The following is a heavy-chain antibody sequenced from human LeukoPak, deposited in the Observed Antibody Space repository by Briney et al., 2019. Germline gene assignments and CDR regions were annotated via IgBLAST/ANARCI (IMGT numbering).Heavy chain of an antibody. CDR3: AKEVCCGGSCYFWFDP. CDR2: ISWNSGSI. D-gene: IGHD2-15*01. Sequence: GGSLRLSCAASGFTFDDYAMHWVRQAPGKGLEWVSGISWNSGSIGYADSVKGRFTISRDNAKNSLYLQMNSLRAEDMALYYCAKEVCCGGSCYFWFDPWGQGTLVTVSS. J-gene: IGHJ5*02. CDR1: GFTFDDYA. V-gene: IGHV3-9*03.